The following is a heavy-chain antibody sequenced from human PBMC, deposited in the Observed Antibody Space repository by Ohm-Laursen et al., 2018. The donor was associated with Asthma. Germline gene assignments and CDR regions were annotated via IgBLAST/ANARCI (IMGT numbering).Heavy chain of an antibody. CDR2: ISYDGSNK. CDR1: GFTFSSYW. CDR3: ARGEVPVYYYGLDD. J-gene: IGHJ6*02. D-gene: IGHD4-11*01. V-gene: IGHV3-30*03. Sequence: SLRLSCAASGFTFSSYWMSWVRQAPGKGLEWVAVISYDGSNKYYADSVKGRFTISRDNSKTTLHLQMNSLRAEDTAVYYCARGEVPVYYYGLDDWGQGTTVTVSS.